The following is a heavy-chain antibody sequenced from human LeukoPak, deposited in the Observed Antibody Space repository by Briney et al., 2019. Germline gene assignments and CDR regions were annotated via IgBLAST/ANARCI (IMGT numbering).Heavy chain of an antibody. CDR1: GLTFSRHD. Sequence: GGSLRLSCAASGLTFSRHDMHWVRQVTGKGLEWVSAIGTLADTFYSDSVKGRFTISRENAKSSLYLQMSSLRAGDTAVYYCATGRSSGWSYAFDIWGRRTMVTVSS. D-gene: IGHD6-19*01. CDR2: IGTLADT. CDR3: ATGRSSGWSYAFDI. J-gene: IGHJ3*02. V-gene: IGHV3-13*01.